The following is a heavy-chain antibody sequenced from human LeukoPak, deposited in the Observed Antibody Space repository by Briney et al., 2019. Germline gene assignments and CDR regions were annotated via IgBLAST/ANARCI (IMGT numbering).Heavy chain of an antibody. D-gene: IGHD3-16*02. J-gene: IGHJ2*01. CDR2: ISNSGSTK. CDR3: AREEHYRRYFAL. CDR1: GFTFSSYE. V-gene: IGHV3-48*03. Sequence: PGGSLRLSCAASGFTFSSYEMNWIRQAPGKGLEWISYISNSGSTKYYADSVKGRFTISRDNSKNTLYLQMNTLRAEDTAVYFCAREEHYRRYFALWGRGTLVTVSS.